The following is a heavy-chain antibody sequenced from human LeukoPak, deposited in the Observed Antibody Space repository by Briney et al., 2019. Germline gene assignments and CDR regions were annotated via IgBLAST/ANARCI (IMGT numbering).Heavy chain of an antibody. CDR2: IYYSGST. CDR3: ARGFVVVPAATRRPGGMDV. J-gene: IGHJ6*02. D-gene: IGHD2-2*01. V-gene: IGHV4-30-4*01. Sequence: PSETLSLTCTVSGGSISSGDYYWSWVRQPPGKGLEWIGYIYYSGSTYYNPSLESRVTISVDTSKNQFSLKPSSVTAADTAVYYCARGFVVVPAATRRPGGMDVWGQGTTVTVSS. CDR1: GGSISSGDYY.